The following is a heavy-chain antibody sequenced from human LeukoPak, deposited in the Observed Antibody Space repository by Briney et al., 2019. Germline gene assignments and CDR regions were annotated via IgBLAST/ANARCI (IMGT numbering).Heavy chain of an antibody. V-gene: IGHV3-74*01. J-gene: IGHJ4*02. D-gene: IGHD6-19*01. CDR1: GFTFSSYW. Sequence: GGSLRLSCAASGFTFSSYWMHWVRQAPGKGLVWVSRINSDGSSTSYADSVRGRFSISRDNAKNSLYLQMNSLRAEDTALYYCAKGRIAVAGTASTHFDYWGQGTLVTVSS. CDR3: AKGRIAVAGTASTHFDY. CDR2: INSDGSST.